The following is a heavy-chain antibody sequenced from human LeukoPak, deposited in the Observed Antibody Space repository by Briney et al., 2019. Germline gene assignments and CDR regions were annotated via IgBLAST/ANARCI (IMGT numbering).Heavy chain of an antibody. CDR3: ARNGSYGIFY. D-gene: IGHD1-26*01. Sequence: GVSLRLSCAASGFTFSTYAMSWVRQAPGKGLEWVSAISGSGGSTYYADSVKGRFTISRDNSKNTLYLQMNSLRAEDTAVYYCARNGSYGIFYWGQGTLVTVSS. CDR1: GFTFSTYA. V-gene: IGHV3-23*01. J-gene: IGHJ4*02. CDR2: ISGSGGST.